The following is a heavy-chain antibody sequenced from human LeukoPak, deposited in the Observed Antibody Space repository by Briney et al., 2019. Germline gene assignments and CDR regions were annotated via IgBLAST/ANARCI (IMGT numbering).Heavy chain of an antibody. CDR3: ARDSGGSGKSYYFDY. J-gene: IGHJ4*02. Sequence: PGGSLRLSCAASGFTFSSYAMSWVRQAPGKGLEWVSAISGSGGSTYYADSVKGRFTISRDNSKNTLYLQMNSLRAEDTAVYYCARDSGGSGKSYYFDYWGQGTLVTVSS. V-gene: IGHV3-23*01. CDR2: ISGSGGST. CDR1: GFTFSSYA. D-gene: IGHD3-10*01.